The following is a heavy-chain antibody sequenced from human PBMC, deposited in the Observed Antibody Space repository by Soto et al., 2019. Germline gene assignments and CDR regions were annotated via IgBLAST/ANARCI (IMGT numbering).Heavy chain of an antibody. Sequence: QLQLQESGSGLVKPSQTLSLTCAVSGCSITSDGYSWSWIRQPPGKGLECIGYMYHSGSTYYNPPRKSRVTISVDRSTNQFSRKLSSVTAADTAVYYCARVPLIWGQGTLVTVSS. V-gene: IGHV4-30-2*01. D-gene: IGHD2-8*01. CDR1: GCSITSDGYS. J-gene: IGHJ4*02. CDR3: ARVPLI. CDR2: MYHSGST.